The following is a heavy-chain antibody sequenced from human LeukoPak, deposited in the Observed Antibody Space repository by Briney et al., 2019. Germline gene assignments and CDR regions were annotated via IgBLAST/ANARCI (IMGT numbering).Heavy chain of an antibody. V-gene: IGHV3-23*01. CDR1: GFTFSSYG. CDR2: ISGSGGST. CDR3: AKDNGGYGGFDY. D-gene: IGHD5-12*01. J-gene: IGHJ4*02. Sequence: GGTLTLSCAASGFTFSSYGMSWVRQAPGEGLEWVSAISGSGGSTYYADSVKGRFTISRDNSKNTLYLQMNSLRAEDTAVYYCAKDNGGYGGFDYWGQGTLVTVSS.